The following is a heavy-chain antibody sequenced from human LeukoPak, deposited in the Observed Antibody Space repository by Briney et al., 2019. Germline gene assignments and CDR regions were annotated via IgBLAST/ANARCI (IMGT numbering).Heavy chain of an antibody. Sequence: PETLSLTCTVSGGSISSYYWSWIRQPPGKGLEWIGYIYYSGSTNYNPSLKSRVTISVDTSKNQFSLKLSSVTAADTAVYYCARVRYGSGSYQFDYWGQGTLVTVSS. V-gene: IGHV4-59*01. D-gene: IGHD3-10*01. CDR1: GGSISSYY. CDR3: ARVRYGSGSYQFDY. J-gene: IGHJ4*02. CDR2: IYYSGST.